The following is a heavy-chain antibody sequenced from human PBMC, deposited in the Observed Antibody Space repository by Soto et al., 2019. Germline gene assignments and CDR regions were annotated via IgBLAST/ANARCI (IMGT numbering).Heavy chain of an antibody. J-gene: IGHJ4*02. CDR3: ERCGIAAGDY. CDR1: GFTFSSYG. V-gene: IGHV3-33*01. Sequence: QVQLVESGGGVVQPGRSLRLSCAASGFTFSSYGMHWVRQAPGKGLEWVAVICYDGSNKYYADSVKGRFTISRDNSKNTLYLQMNRLRAEDTAVYYCERCGIAAGDYWGQGTLVTVSS. D-gene: IGHD6-13*01. CDR2: ICYDGSNK.